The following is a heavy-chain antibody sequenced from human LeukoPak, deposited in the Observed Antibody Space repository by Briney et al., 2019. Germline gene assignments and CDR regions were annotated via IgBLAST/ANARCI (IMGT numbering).Heavy chain of an antibody. CDR2: IISTSDYI. J-gene: IGHJ6*02. Sequence: GGSLRLSCAASGFAFRTCTMNWVRHALRKGTEWGSFIISTSDYIYYADSVKGRFTISRDNARNSLYLQMNSLREEDTAVYYCGGEFSSSPASMDVWGQGATVTVSS. CDR1: GFAFRTCT. CDR3: GGEFSSSPASMDV. D-gene: IGHD6-13*01. V-gene: IGHV3-21*06.